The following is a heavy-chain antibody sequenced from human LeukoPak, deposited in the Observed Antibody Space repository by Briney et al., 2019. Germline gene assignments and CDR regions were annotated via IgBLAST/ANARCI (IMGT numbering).Heavy chain of an antibody. CDR3: ARDCLTMVRGVIMGTRWFDP. D-gene: IGHD3-10*01. V-gene: IGHV4-39*07. Sequence: SETLSLTCTVPGGSIGNNHYYWGWIRQPPGKGLEWIGSIYYSGSTYYNPSLKSRVTISVDTSKNQFSLKLSSVTAADTAVYYCARDCLTMVRGVIMGTRWFDPWGQGTLVTVSS. J-gene: IGHJ5*02. CDR1: GGSIGNNHYY. CDR2: IYYSGST.